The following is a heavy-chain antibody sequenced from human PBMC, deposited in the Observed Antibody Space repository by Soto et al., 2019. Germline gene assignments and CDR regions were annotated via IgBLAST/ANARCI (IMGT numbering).Heavy chain of an antibody. J-gene: IGHJ6*02. D-gene: IGHD3-3*01. CDR2: IDPSDSYT. Sequence: PGESLKISCKGSGYTFTDYWINWVRQMPGKGLEWMGRIDPSDSYTKYSPSFQGHVTISADKSISTAYLEWSSLEASDTAMYYCARDRSITIFGVVGFEMDVWGQGTTVTVSS. CDR1: GYTFTDYW. CDR3: ARDRSITIFGVVGFEMDV. V-gene: IGHV5-10-1*01.